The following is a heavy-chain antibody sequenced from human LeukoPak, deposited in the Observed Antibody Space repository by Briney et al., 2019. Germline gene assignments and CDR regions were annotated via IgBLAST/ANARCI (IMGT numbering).Heavy chain of an antibody. CDR2: IYYSGST. Sequence: SETLSLTYTVSGGSISSSSYYWGWIRQPPGKGLEWIGSIYYSGSTYYNPSLKSRVTILVDTSKNQFSLRLSSVTAADTAVYYCARGVHNYYGSGHNIDYWGQGTLVTVSS. CDR3: ARGVHNYYGSGHNIDY. V-gene: IGHV4-39*07. J-gene: IGHJ4*02. CDR1: GGSISSSSYY. D-gene: IGHD3-10*01.